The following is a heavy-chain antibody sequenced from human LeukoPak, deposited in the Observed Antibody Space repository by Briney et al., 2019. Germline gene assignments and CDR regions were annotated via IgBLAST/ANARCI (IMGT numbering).Heavy chain of an antibody. J-gene: IGHJ4*02. V-gene: IGHV4-34*01. CDR1: GGSFSGYY. CDR2: INHSGST. D-gene: IGHD5-18*01. CDR3: ARGGYSYGHDY. Sequence: SSETLSLTCAVYGGSFSGYYWGWIRQPPGKGLEWIGEINHSGSTNYNPSLKSRVTISVDTSKNQFSLKLSSVTAADTAVYYCARGGYSYGHDYWGQGTLVTVSS.